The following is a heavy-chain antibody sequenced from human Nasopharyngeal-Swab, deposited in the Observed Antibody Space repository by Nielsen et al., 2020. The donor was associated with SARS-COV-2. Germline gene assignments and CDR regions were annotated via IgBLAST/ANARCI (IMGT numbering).Heavy chain of an antibody. J-gene: IGHJ4*02. CDR3: AKDLEYYYDSSGYWFFDY. CDR1: GFTFSSYA. V-gene: IGHV3-23*01. CDR2: ISGSGGST. D-gene: IGHD3-22*01. Sequence: GGSLRLSCAASGFTFSSYAMSWVRQAPGKGLEWVSAISGSGGSTYYADSVKGRFTISRDNSKNTLYLQMNSLRAEDTAVYYCAKDLEYYYDSSGYWFFDYWGQGTLVTVSS.